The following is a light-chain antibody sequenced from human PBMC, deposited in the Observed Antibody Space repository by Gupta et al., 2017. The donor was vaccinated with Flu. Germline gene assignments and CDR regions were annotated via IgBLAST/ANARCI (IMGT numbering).Light chain of an antibody. CDR3: ATWDDSLSGVV. J-gene: IGLJ3*02. V-gene: IGLV1-47*01. CDR1: SSNIVSSY. CDR2: KND. Sequence: HSVLIQPPSPSATPGQRVTISCSGSSSNIVSSYVCWYQQFPGTAPKRLMYKNDQRPSGVPDRLSGSKSGTSASLAISGLRSEDEGVYYCATWDDSLSGVVFGGGTNLTVL.